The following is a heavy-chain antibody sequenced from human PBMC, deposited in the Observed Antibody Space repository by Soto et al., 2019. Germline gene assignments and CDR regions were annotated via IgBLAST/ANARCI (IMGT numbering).Heavy chain of an antibody. Sequence: SGGSLRLSCAASGFTFSSYAMHWVRQAPGKGLEWVAVISYDGSNTYYADSVKGRFTISRDNSKNTLYLQMNSLRAEDTAVYYCAKDGSGGTESYWGQGTLVTVSS. V-gene: IGHV3-30-3*01. CDR3: AKDGSGGTESY. CDR2: ISYDGSNT. J-gene: IGHJ4*02. D-gene: IGHD2-15*01. CDR1: GFTFSSYA.